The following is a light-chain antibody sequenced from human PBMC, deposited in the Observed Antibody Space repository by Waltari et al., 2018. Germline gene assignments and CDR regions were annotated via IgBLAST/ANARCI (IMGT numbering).Light chain of an antibody. CDR1: SSYVGCYKF. Sequence: QSALTQPASVSGYPGQSITISCTGTSSYVGCYKFVPWYQQQSGKVPILLIYDVTKRPAGVSNRFSGSTSGNMASLTISGLQADDEADYYCSSYVGGTTPVFGGGTKLTVL. CDR2: DVT. J-gene: IGLJ3*02. CDR3: SSYVGGTTPV. V-gene: IGLV2-14*01.